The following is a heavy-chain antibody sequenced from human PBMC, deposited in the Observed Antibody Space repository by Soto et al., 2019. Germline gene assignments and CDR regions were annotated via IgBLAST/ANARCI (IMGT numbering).Heavy chain of an antibody. V-gene: IGHV3-30*18. CDR3: AKDRGFGEYLFDS. CDR1: GVAFSTYG. Sequence: QVQLVESGGAVVQPGTSLRLSCAASGVAFSTYGVHWVRQAPGKGLEWVAILSYDGHNEYYKDSVKGRFTISRDTSRNTLYLQMDRLRADDTAMYYCAKDRGFGEYLFDSWGQGTLVTVSS. CDR2: LSYDGHNE. J-gene: IGHJ4*02. D-gene: IGHD3-10*01.